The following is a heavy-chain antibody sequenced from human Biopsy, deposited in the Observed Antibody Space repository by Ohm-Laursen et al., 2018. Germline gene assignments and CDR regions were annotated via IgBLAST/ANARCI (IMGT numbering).Heavy chain of an antibody. V-gene: IGHV4-38-2*02. D-gene: IGHD6-19*01. CDR1: GYSISSDYR. CDR2: IFKDGNS. CDR3: ARVGSGWAPFDK. Sequence: SVTLSLTCPVSGYSISSDYRWGWIRQAPGETLEGLRNIFKDGNSHYNPSLRSRLIISIYKSKNQFPPMMTSVSGADTAVYFCARVGSGWAPFDKWGPGTLVTVSS. J-gene: IGHJ4*02.